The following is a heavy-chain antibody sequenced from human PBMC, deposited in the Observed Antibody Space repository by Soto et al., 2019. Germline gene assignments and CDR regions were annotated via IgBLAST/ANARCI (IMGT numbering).Heavy chain of an antibody. CDR1: GFTFSSYH. V-gene: IGHV3-64*02. D-gene: IGHD2-15*01. CDR2: ISRSGDRT. J-gene: IGHJ4*02. CDR3: ARARCSSGQCYYFDY. Sequence: VQLVESGEGLVQPGGSLRLSCAASGFTFSSYHIHWIRQAPGKGLEFVSAISRSGDRTYYADSVKGRFTITRDKSKNTVWLQMGSLRAEDMAVYYCARARCSSGQCYYFDYWGRGALVSVSS.